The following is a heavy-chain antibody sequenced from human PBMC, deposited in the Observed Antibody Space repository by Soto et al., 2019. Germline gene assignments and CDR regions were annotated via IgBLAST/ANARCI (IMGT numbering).Heavy chain of an antibody. CDR3: ARGCYDFWSGYFKVDKMYYFDY. Sequence: PSDTLSLTCAVYGGSFSGYYWSWSLQPPGKGLEWIGEINHSGSTNYNPSLKSRVTISVDTSKNQFSLKLSSVTAADTAVYYCARGCYDFWSGYFKVDKMYYFDYWGQGTLVTVSS. V-gene: IGHV4-34*01. D-gene: IGHD3-3*01. CDR1: GGSFSGYY. CDR2: INHSGST. J-gene: IGHJ4*02.